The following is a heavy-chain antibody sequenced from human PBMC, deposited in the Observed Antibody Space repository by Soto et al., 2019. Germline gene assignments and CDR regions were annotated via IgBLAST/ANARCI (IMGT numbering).Heavy chain of an antibody. V-gene: IGHV4-34*01. CDR1: GGSFSGYY. Sequence: SETLSLTCAVYGGSFSGYYWSWIRQPPGKGLEWIGEINHSGSTNYNPSLKSRVTISVDTSKNQFSLKLSSVTAADTAVYHCARGRRYDFWSGYYTGYQAVGMDVWGQGTTVTVSS. CDR3: ARGRRYDFWSGYYTGYQAVGMDV. J-gene: IGHJ6*02. CDR2: INHSGST. D-gene: IGHD3-3*01.